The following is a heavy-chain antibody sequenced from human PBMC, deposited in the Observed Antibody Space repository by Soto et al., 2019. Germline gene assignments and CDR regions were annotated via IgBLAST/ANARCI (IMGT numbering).Heavy chain of an antibody. D-gene: IGHD2-2*01. V-gene: IGHV3-33*01. J-gene: IGHJ6*02. CDR2: IWYDGSNK. Sequence: QVQLVESGGGVVQPGRSLRLSCAASGFTFSSYGMHWVRQAPGKGLEWVAVIWYDGSNKYYADSVKGRFTISRDNSKNTLYLQMNSLRAEDTAVYYCARDRCSRTRGCYYYYGMDVWGQGTTVTVSS. CDR3: ARDRCSRTRGCYYYYGMDV. CDR1: GFTFSSYG.